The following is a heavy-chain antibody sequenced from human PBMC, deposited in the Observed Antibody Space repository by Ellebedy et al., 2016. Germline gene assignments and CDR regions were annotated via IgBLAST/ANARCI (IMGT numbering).Heavy chain of an antibody. D-gene: IGHD6-6*01. CDR3: ARGYQGIAARPPYYYYYMDV. CDR1: GGSISSYY. J-gene: IGHJ6*03. CDR2: INHSGST. Sequence: SETLSLTXTVSGGSISSYYWSWIRQPPGKGLEWIGEINHSGSTNYNPSLKSRVTISVDTSKNQFSLKLSSVTAADTAVYYCARGYQGIAARPPYYYYYMDVWGKGTTVTVSS. V-gene: IGHV4-34*01.